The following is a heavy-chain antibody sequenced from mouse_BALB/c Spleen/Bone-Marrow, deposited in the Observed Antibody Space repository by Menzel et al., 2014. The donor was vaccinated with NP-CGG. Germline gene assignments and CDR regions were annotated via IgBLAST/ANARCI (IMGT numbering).Heavy chain of an antibody. CDR1: GDSIASGY. CDR3: AGYDGYGIDY. J-gene: IGHJ2*01. V-gene: IGHV3-8*02. Sequence: EVQLQQSGPSLVKPSQTLSLTCSVTGDSIASGYWNWIRKFQGNKLEYMGYISYSSSTYYNQYLKSRISITPATSEIQYFMHLNSVTSEDTTTDYCAGYDGYGIDYWGQGTTLTVSS. CDR2: ISYSSST. D-gene: IGHD2-3*01.